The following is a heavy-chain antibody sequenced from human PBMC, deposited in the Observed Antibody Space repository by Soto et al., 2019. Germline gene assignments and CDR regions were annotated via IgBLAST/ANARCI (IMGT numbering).Heavy chain of an antibody. D-gene: IGHD7-27*01. J-gene: IGHJ4*02. Sequence: QVHLQESGPGLVKPSETLSLTCTVSGHSISTDYWSWIRQSPGKGLEWIGFIYYGGSTNYNPSLKSRVTISVDTPKNQFSLKLSYVTAADTAVYYCAKNWNWGSLVHWGQGTLVTVSS. V-gene: IGHV4-59*08. CDR3: AKNWNWGSLVH. CDR2: IYYGGST. CDR1: GHSISTDY.